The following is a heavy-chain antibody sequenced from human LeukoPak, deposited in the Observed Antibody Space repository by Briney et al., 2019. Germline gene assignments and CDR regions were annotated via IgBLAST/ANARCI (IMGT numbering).Heavy chain of an antibody. CDR1: GFTFSSSA. CDR3: ARPRGSSGQYFFDY. CDR2: ITGSCGNT. V-gene: IGHV3-23*01. Sequence: GRSLRPSCAASGFTFSSSAMTWVRQPPGKGPESLSTITGSCGNTYYADCVKGQFSISRDNSTNTLYLQMNSLRAEDTAVYYCARPRGSSGQYFFDYWGQGTLVTVSS. J-gene: IGHJ4*02. D-gene: IGHD3-22*01.